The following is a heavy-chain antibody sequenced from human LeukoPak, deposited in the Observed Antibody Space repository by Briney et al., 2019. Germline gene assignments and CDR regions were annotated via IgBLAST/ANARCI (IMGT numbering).Heavy chain of an antibody. D-gene: IGHD5-24*01. Sequence: GGSLRLSCAASGFTFNNYAMSSVRQAPGKGLEWVSDISASGGSTDYADSVKGRFTISRDNSKNTLYLQMNSLRAEDTAVYYCARDAPGDGYNSPDYWGQGTLVTVSS. CDR3: ARDAPGDGYNSPDY. CDR1: GFTFNNYA. V-gene: IGHV3-23*01. CDR2: ISASGGST. J-gene: IGHJ4*02.